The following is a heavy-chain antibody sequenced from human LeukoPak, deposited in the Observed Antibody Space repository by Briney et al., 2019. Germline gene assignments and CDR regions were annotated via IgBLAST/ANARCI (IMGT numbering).Heavy chain of an antibody. V-gene: IGHV3-7*01. D-gene: IGHD4-23*01. CDR1: GFTFGSCR. J-gene: IGHJ4*02. Sequence: GGSLRLSCAASGFTFGSCRMNCVRQTPGKGLEWVANINQDGSQKFYVDSVKGRFTISRDNANNSLYLQMNSLRAEDTAEYYCRCRWDYWGQGTLVTVSS. CDR2: INQDGSQK. CDR3: RCRWDY.